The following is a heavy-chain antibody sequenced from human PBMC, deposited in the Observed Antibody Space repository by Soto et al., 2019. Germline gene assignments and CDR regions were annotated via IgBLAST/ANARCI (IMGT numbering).Heavy chain of an antibody. CDR1: GFTFSGYS. V-gene: IGHV3-48*02. Sequence: GGSLRLSCVASGFTFSGYSVNWVRQAPGKGLGWLSYISSGSKTIYYADSVKGRFTVSRDNAKNSQFLQMSSLRDEDTAVYYCVREDILGARSFDYWGQGTLVTVSS. CDR3: VREDILGARSFDY. J-gene: IGHJ4*02. CDR2: ISSGSKTI. D-gene: IGHD1-26*01.